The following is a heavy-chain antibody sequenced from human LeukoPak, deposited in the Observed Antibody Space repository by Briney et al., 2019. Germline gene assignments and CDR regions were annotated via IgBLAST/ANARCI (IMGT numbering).Heavy chain of an antibody. CDR3: ARAWLRRKYYYYMDV. V-gene: IGHV1-18*01. D-gene: IGHD5-12*01. CDR1: VYTFSLYG. CDR2: ISGYNGHA. J-gene: IGHJ6*03. Sequence: AASVKVPCKPSVYTFSLYGINWVRQAPGKGLEWMGWISGYNGHANYAQKFQGRVTLTTDASTNTAYMELRSLRSDDTAVYYCARAWLRRKYYYYMDVWGKGTTVTVSS.